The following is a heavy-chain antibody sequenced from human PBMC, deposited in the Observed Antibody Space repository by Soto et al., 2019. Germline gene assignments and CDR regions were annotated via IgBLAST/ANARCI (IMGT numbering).Heavy chain of an antibody. CDR1: GFTFSSYW. J-gene: IGHJ4*02. V-gene: IGHV3-7*05. Sequence: GGSLRLSCAASGFTFSSYWMSWVRQAPGKGLEWVANIKQEGSEKYYVDSVKGRFTISRDNAKNSLYLQMNSLRAEDTAVYYCAREDSNYPGEIDYWGQGTLATVSS. CDR3: AREDSNYPGEIDY. CDR2: IKQEGSEK. D-gene: IGHD4-4*01.